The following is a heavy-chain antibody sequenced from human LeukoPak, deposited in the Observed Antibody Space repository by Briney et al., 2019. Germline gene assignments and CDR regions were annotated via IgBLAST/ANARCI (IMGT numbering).Heavy chain of an antibody. Sequence: GASVKVSCKVSGYTLTELSMHWVRQAPGKGLEWMGGFDPEDGETIYAQKFQGRVTMTEDTSTDTAYMELSSLRSEDTDVYYCATGGLFTLRITMVRGVIPIDYWGQGTLVTVSS. CDR3: ATGGLFTLRITMVRGVIPIDY. D-gene: IGHD3-10*01. V-gene: IGHV1-24*01. J-gene: IGHJ4*02. CDR1: GYTLTELS. CDR2: FDPEDGET.